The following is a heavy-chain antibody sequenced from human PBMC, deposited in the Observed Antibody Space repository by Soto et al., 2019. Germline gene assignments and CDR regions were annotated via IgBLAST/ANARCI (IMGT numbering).Heavy chain of an antibody. CDR2: ISADGDGT. J-gene: IGHJ4*02. V-gene: IGHV3-23*01. CDR3: ADGVRYPDF. Sequence: GGSLRLSCAASGFSFRSYAMGWVRQAPGKGLAWVSSISADGDGTYYADSVKGRFTISRDNSKNTLYLQMDSLRAEDTAVYYCADGVRYPDFWGQGTLVTVSS. CDR1: GFSFRSYA. D-gene: IGHD1-26*01.